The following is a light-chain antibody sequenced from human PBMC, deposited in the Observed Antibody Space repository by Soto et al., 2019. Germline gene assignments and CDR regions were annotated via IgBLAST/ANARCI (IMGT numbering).Light chain of an antibody. CDR2: EVV. Sequence: QSALTQPPSASGSPGQSVTISCTGTKNDVGFYDFVSWYQHHPGKAPRLIIYEVVQRPSGVPDRFSGSKSGNTASLTVSGLQAADEADYFCKSYAGSNTYVFGSAT. J-gene: IGLJ1*01. CDR1: KNDVGFYDF. CDR3: KSYAGSNTYV. V-gene: IGLV2-8*01.